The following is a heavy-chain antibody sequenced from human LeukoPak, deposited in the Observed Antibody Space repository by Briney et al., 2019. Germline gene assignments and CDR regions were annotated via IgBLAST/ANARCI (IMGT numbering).Heavy chain of an antibody. J-gene: IGHJ4*02. V-gene: IGHV3-11*01. Sequence: GGSLRLSCAVSGFTSSDHYMTWIRQAPGKGLEYISYLSNRGSDIFYADSVKGRFSISRDNAKNSLYLQMNSLRVEDTAMYYCARGHWGLDYWGQGTLVTVSS. CDR1: GFTSSDHY. CDR3: ARGHWGLDY. D-gene: IGHD7-27*01. CDR2: LSNRGSDI.